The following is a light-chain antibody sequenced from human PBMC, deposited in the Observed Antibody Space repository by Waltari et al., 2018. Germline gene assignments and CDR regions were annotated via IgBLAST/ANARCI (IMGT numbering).Light chain of an antibody. V-gene: IGLV2-11*01. CDR2: DVT. CDR1: SSDIGGYDY. CDR3: CSYAGGSYV. J-gene: IGLJ1*01. Sequence: QSALPQPRSVSGSPGQSVTISCTGTSSDIGGYDYVSWYQQHPGKAPKLFIYDVTKRPAGVPDRFSGPRSGTTASLTISGLQPEDEADYYCCSYAGGSYVFGTGTKVTVL.